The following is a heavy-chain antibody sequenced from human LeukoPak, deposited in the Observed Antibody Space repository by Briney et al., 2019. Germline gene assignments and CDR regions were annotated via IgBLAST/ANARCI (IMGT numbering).Heavy chain of an antibody. CDR2: ISGDGGST. Sequence: GGSLRLSCAASGFTFDDYAMHWVRQAPGKGLEWVSLISGDGGSTYYADSVKGRFTISRDNSKNSLYLQMNSLRTEDNALYYCAKVEYDLWSGPHDYWGQGTLVTVSS. V-gene: IGHV3-43*02. CDR1: GFTFDDYA. D-gene: IGHD3-3*01. CDR3: AKVEYDLWSGPHDY. J-gene: IGHJ4*02.